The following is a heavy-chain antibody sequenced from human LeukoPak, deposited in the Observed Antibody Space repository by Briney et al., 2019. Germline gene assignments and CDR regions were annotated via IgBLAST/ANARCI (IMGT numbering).Heavy chain of an antibody. CDR1: GFTFSSYW. J-gene: IGHJ4*02. V-gene: IGHV3-74*01. Sequence: GGSLRLSCAASGFTFSSYWMHWVRQGPGTGLVWVSRINSDGSITDYADSVKGRFTISRDNAKHTLYLQMNSLRAEDTAVYYCARTANDFWSGYQYYFDYWGQGTLVTVSS. CDR3: ARTANDFWSGYQYYFDY. D-gene: IGHD3-3*01. CDR2: INSDGSIT.